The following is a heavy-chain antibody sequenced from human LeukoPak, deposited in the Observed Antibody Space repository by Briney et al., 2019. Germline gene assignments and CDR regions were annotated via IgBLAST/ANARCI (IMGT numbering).Heavy chain of an antibody. V-gene: IGHV4-34*01. J-gene: IGHJ6*03. D-gene: IGHD3-10*01. CDR2: INHSGST. CDR1: GGSFSGYY. CDR3: ARQAPTMVRGVITYYYYYMDV. Sequence: PSETLSLTCAVYGGSFSGYYWSWIRQPPGKGLEWIGEINHSGSTNYNPSLKSRVTISVDTSKNQFSLKLSPVTAADTAVYYCARQAPTMVRGVITYYYYYMDVWGKGTTVTISS.